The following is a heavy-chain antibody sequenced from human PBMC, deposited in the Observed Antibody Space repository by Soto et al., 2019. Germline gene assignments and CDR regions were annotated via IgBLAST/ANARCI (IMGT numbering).Heavy chain of an antibody. CDR2: ISGDDEK. V-gene: IGHV2-5*02. Sequence: QITLKESGPTQVKPTQTLTLTCTFSGFSLITGGVSVAWIRQPPGKSLEWLALISGDDEKRYSLSLKSRLTITKDTTKNQVVFTMTNMDPLDTATYYCSHRRGMIMDVWGQGTTVTVSS. J-gene: IGHJ6*02. D-gene: IGHD3-16*01. CDR3: SHRRGMIMDV. CDR1: GFSLITGGVS.